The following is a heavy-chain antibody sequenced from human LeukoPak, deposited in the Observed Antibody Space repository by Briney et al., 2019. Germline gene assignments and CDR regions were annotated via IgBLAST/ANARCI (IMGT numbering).Heavy chain of an antibody. CDR1: GFTFSSYA. CDR2: ISGSGGST. Sequence: PGGSLRLSCAASGFTFSSYAMSWVRQAPGKGLEWVSAISGSGGSTYYADSVKGRFTISRDNSKNTLYLQMNSLRAEDTAVYYCARFYYYDSSGYPWFDPWGQGTLVTVSS. J-gene: IGHJ5*02. CDR3: ARFYYYDSSGYPWFDP. D-gene: IGHD3-22*01. V-gene: IGHV3-23*01.